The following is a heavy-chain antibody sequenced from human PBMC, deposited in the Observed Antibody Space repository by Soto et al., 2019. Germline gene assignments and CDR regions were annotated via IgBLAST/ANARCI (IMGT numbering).Heavy chain of an antibody. CDR1: GGTFSSYA. D-gene: IGHD3-10*01. J-gene: IGHJ1*01. Sequence: SVEVSCKASGGTFSSYAISWVRQAPGQGLEWMGGIIPIFGTANYAQKFQGRVTITADESTSTAYMELSSLRSEDTAAYYCARAARSTMVRAYSHWGQGTLVTVSS. V-gene: IGHV1-69*13. CDR2: IIPIFGTA. CDR3: ARAARSTMVRAYSH.